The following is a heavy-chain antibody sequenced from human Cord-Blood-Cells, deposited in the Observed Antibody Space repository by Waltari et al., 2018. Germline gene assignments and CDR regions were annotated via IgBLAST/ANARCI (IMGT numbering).Heavy chain of an antibody. J-gene: IGHJ3*02. D-gene: IGHD6-13*01. CDR2: IYTSGST. CDR3: ARRYSSSWYAFDI. CDR1: GGSISSGSYS. V-gene: IGHV4-61*09. Sequence: QVQLQESGPGLVKPSQTLSLTCTVSGGSISSGSYSWSCIRQPAGKGLEWIGYIYTSGSTNYNPSLKSRVTISVDTSKNQFSLKLSSVTAADTAVYYCARRYSSSWYAFDIWGQGTMVTVSS.